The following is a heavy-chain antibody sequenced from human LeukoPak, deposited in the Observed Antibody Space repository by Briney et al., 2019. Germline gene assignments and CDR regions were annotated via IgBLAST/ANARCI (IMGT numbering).Heavy chain of an antibody. Sequence: SETLSLTCTASGGSISSGGYYWSWIRQPAGKGLEWIGRIYTSGSTNFNPSLKSRVTISVDTSKNQFSLKLSSVTAADTAVYYCAREYSHYEEWFDPWGQGTLVTVSS. D-gene: IGHD4-11*01. CDR2: IYTSGST. V-gene: IGHV4-61*02. J-gene: IGHJ5*02. CDR1: GGSISSGGYY. CDR3: AREYSHYEEWFDP.